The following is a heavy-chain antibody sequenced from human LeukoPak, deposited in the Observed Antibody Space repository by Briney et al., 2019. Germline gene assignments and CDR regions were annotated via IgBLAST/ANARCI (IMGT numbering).Heavy chain of an antibody. V-gene: IGHV4-39*01. CDR2: TYYSGST. CDR3: ARHYDYFDY. J-gene: IGHJ4*02. CDR1: GGSISSSSYY. Sequence: SETLSLTCTVSGGSISSSSYYWGWIRQPPGKGLEWIGSTYYSGSTYYNPSLKSRVTISVDTSKNQFSLNLNSVIAADTAVYHCARHYDYFDYWGQGTLVTVSS. D-gene: IGHD4-17*01.